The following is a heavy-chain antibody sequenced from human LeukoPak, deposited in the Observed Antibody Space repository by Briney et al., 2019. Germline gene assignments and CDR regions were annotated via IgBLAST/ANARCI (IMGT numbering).Heavy chain of an antibody. Sequence: GASVKVSCKASGYTFTSYGISWVRQAPGQGLEWMGWISAYNGNTNYAQKLQGRVTMTTDTSTSTAYMELRSLRSDDTAVYYCARLPVPDYHYYYGMDVWGQGTTVTVSS. CDR1: GYTFTSYG. J-gene: IGHJ6*02. V-gene: IGHV1-18*01. CDR2: ISAYNGNT. CDR3: ARLPVPDYHYYYGMDV.